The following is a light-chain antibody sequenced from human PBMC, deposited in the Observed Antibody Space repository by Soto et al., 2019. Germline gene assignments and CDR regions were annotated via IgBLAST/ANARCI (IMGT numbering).Light chain of an antibody. V-gene: IGLV1-44*01. CDR3: AAWDDSLNAL. CDR1: RSNIGDNP. CDR2: IND. Sequence: QSVLTPPPSASVTPEQRITIPCSRSRSNIGDNPVNWYQQLSGAAPKLLIYINDQRPSGVPDRFSGSKSRTSASLAISGLQPEDEADYYCAAWDDSLNALFGTGTKATVL. J-gene: IGLJ1*01.